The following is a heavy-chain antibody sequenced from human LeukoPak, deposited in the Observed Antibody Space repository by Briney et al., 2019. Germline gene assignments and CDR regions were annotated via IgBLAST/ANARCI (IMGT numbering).Heavy chain of an antibody. Sequence: PGGSLRLSCADSQFTFNGSWMNWVRQAPGKGLEWVAVIWYDGSNKYYADSVKGRFTISRDNSQNTLYLQLNSLRAEDTAVYYCAKRGSAWDLDYWGQGTLVTVSS. CDR3: AKRGSAWDLDY. CDR1: QFTFNGSW. CDR2: IWYDGSNK. V-gene: IGHV3-33*06. J-gene: IGHJ4*02. D-gene: IGHD6-25*01.